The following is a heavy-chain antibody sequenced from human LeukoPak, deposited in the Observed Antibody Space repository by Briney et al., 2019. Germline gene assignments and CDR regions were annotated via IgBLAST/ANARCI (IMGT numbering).Heavy chain of an antibody. D-gene: IGHD5-12*01. CDR3: ARDPRGYSSRTPYPSYYYYYYMDV. CDR1: GYTFTSYG. Sequence: GASVKVSCKASGYTFTSYGISWVRQAPGQGLEWMEWISAYNGNTNYAQKLQGRVTMTTDTSTSTAYMELRSLRSDDTAVYYCARDPRGYSSRTPYPSYYYYYYMDVWGKGTTVTVSS. V-gene: IGHV1-18*01. J-gene: IGHJ6*03. CDR2: ISAYNGNT.